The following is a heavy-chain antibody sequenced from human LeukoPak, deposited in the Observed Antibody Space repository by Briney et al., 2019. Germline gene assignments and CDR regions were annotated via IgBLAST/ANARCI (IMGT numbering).Heavy chain of an antibody. D-gene: IGHD5-18*01. CDR3: ARVGYSYGFNWFDP. CDR1: GYSISSGYY. Sequence: PSETLSLTCTVSGYSISSGYYWGWIRPPPGKGLEWIGSIYHSGSTYYNPSLKSRVTISVDTSKNQFSLKLSSVTAADTAVYYCARVGYSYGFNWFDPWGQGTLVTVSS. V-gene: IGHV4-38-2*02. CDR2: IYHSGST. J-gene: IGHJ5*02.